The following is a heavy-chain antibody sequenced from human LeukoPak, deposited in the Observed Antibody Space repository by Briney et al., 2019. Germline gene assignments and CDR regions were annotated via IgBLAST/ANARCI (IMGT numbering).Heavy chain of an antibody. CDR2: ISYDGSNK. CDR1: GFTFSSYG. CDR3: AKDLRYCSSTSCYDHYYYYGMDV. Sequence: PGGSLRLSCAASGFTFSSYGMHWVRQAPGKGLEWVAVISYDGSNKYYADSVKGRFTISRDNSKNTLYLQMNSLRAEDTAVYYCAKDLRYCSSTSCYDHYYYYGMDVWGQGTTVTVSS. V-gene: IGHV3-30*18. D-gene: IGHD2-2*01. J-gene: IGHJ6*02.